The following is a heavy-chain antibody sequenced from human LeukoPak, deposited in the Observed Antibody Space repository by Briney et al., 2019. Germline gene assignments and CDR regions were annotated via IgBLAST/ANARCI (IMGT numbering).Heavy chain of an antibody. CDR1: GYTFTSYG. J-gene: IGHJ6*03. CDR3: ARDQDSGYDLLGYYYYMDV. V-gene: IGHV1-18*01. D-gene: IGHD5-12*01. CDR2: ISAYNGNT. Sequence: ASVKVSCKASGYTFTSYGISWVRQAPGQGLEWMGWISAYNGNTNYAQKLQGRVTMTTDTSTSTAYMELRSLRSDDTAVYYCARDQDSGYDLLGYYYYMDVWGKGTTVTVSS.